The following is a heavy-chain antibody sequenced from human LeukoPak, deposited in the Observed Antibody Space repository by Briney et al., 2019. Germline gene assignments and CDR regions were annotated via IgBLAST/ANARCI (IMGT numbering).Heavy chain of an antibody. V-gene: IGHV6-1*01. Sequence: SQTLSLTCAISGDSVSSNRATWNWIRQSPSRGLEWLGRTYYMSKWYNDYAVSVKSRITITPDTSKNQFSLQLNSVTPEDTAVYFCARDQSWATGFDIWSQGTVVTVSS. CDR1: GDSVSSNRAT. J-gene: IGHJ3*02. D-gene: IGHD1-26*01. CDR3: ARDQSWATGFDI. CDR2: TYYMSKWYN.